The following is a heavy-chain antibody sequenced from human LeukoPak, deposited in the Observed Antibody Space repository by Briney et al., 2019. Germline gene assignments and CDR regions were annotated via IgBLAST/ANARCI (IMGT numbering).Heavy chain of an antibody. CDR3: ARGRYGACDY. Sequence: PSETLSLTCAVYGGSFSGYYWSWIRQPPGKGLEWIGEINHSGSTNYNPSLKSRVTISVDTSKNQFSLKLSSVTAADTAVYYCARGRYGACDYWGQGTLVTVSS. J-gene: IGHJ4*02. V-gene: IGHV4-34*01. CDR1: GGSFSGYY. D-gene: IGHD1-1*01. CDR2: INHSGST.